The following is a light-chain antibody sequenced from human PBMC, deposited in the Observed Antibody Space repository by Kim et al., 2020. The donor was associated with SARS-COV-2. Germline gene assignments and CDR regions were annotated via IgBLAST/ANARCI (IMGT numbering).Light chain of an antibody. Sequence: SYELTQPPSLSVAPGKTAKITCEGNDIGSKSVHWYQQRPGQAPVLLIFYDSDRPSGIPERFSGSKSANTATLTISRVEVGDEADYYCQVWDSSSDQVVFGGGTQLTVL. J-gene: IGLJ2*01. CDR3: QVWDSSSDQVV. CDR1: DIGSKS. V-gene: IGLV3-21*04. CDR2: YDS.